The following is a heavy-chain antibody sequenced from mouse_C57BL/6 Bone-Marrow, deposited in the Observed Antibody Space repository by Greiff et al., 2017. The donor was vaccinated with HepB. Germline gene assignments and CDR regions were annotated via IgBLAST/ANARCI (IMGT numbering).Heavy chain of an antibody. J-gene: IGHJ3*01. Sequence: EVKLVESGPGLVKPSQSLSLTCSVTGYSITSGYYWNWIRQFPGNKLEWMGYISYDGSNNYNPSLKNRISITRDTSKNQFFLKLNSVTTEDTATYYCARGRNYGYDEGAWFAYWGQGTLVTVSA. CDR2: ISYDGSN. CDR3: ARGRNYGYDEGAWFAY. CDR1: GYSITSGYY. D-gene: IGHD2-2*01. V-gene: IGHV3-6*01.